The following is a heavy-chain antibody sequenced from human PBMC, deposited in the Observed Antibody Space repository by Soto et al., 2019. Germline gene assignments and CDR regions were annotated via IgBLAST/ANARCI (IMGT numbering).Heavy chain of an antibody. J-gene: IGHJ4*02. CDR1: GFSLSTSGVG. Sequence: QITLKESGPTLVKPTQTLTLTCTFSGFSLSTSGVGVGWIRQPPGKALEWLALIYWNDDKRYSPSLKSRLTITKDTSKNQVVLTMTNMDPVDTATYYCARLKAAPGYYDSSGQNYFDYWGQGTLVTVSS. D-gene: IGHD3-22*01. CDR3: ARLKAAPGYYDSSGQNYFDY. V-gene: IGHV2-5*01. CDR2: IYWNDDK.